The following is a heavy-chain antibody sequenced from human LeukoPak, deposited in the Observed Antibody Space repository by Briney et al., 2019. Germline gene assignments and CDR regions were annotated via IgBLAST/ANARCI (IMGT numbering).Heavy chain of an antibody. CDR1: GFTFSSYT. J-gene: IGHJ3*01. CDR3: ARGRFYSWELRGAFDV. V-gene: IGHV3-30*04. CDR2: ISYDDSNK. D-gene: IGHD1-26*01. Sequence: GRSLRLSCAASGFTFSSYTMHWVRQAPGKGRDWGALISYDDSNKYYADSVKGRFTISRDNPANTLYLQMNSLRADDTAVYYCARGRFYSWELRGAFDVWGQGTMVTVSS.